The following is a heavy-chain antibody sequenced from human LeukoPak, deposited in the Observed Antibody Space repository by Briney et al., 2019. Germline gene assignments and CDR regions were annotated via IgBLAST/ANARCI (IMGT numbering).Heavy chain of an antibody. V-gene: IGHV1-8*01. D-gene: IGHD3/OR15-3a*01. CDR2: MTPNSGNT. CDR1: RYTFTSYN. J-gene: IGHJ4*02. CDR3: ARFGPIFDY. Sequence: GASVKVSCKASRYTFTSYNIYCVRHSTGEGVEWMGWMTPNSGNTGYAQKFQGRVTMTRNTSINTAYMELSSLRSEDTAVYYCARFGPIFDYWGQGTLVTVS.